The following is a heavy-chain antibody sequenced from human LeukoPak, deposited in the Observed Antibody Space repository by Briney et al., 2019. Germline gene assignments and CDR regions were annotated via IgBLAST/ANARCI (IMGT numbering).Heavy chain of an antibody. V-gene: IGHV1-18*01. J-gene: IGHJ4*02. CDR3: ARDGYYRHFDY. Sequence: ASVKVSCKASRYSFTSYGVIWVRQAPGQGLEWMGWISTDNGDTKFAQKFQGRVTLTTDTSTSTGDMELRSLRPDDTAVYYCARDGYYRHFDYWGQGTLVTVSS. CDR2: ISTDNGDT. CDR1: RYSFTSYG. D-gene: IGHD3-22*01.